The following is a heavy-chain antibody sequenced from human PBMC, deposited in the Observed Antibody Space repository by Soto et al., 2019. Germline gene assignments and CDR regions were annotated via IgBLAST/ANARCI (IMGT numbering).Heavy chain of an antibody. CDR1: GGSFSGYC. CDR2: INHSGST. J-gene: IGHJ4*02. D-gene: IGHD2-2*01. Sequence: SETLSLTCAVYGGSFSGYCWSWIRQPPGKGLEWIGEINHSGSTNYNPSLKSRVTISVDTSKNQFSLKLSSVTAADTAVYYCAGGGDVVVPAATRGDNYWGQGPLVTVSS. V-gene: IGHV4-34*01. CDR3: AGGGDVVVPAATRGDNY.